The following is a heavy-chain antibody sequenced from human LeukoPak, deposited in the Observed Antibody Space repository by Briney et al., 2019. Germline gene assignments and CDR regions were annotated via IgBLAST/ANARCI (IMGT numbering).Heavy chain of an antibody. CDR1: GYSISSIHC. CDR2: ICQSGST. Sequence: SETLSLTCTVSGYSISSIHCWGWIRQPPGKGLEWIGNICQSGSTYYSPSLKSRVILSLDTSKNQFSLKLSSVTAADTAVYYCARAQLGSIDYWGQGTLVTVSS. V-gene: IGHV4-38-2*02. J-gene: IGHJ4*02. CDR3: ARAQLGSIDY. D-gene: IGHD7-27*01.